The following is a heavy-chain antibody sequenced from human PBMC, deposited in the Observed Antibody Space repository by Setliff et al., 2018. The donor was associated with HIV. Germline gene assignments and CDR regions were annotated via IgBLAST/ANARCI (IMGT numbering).Heavy chain of an antibody. CDR1: GYTFTNYA. CDR2: ISAYNRNV. CDR3: ARDVDYTDAFDI. J-gene: IGHJ3*02. D-gene: IGHD4-4*01. Sequence: WASVKVSCKASGYTFTNYAMHWVRQAPGQGLEWMGWISAYNRNVNYSQKVQGRVTMTTDTSTSTAYMELRSLRSDDTAVYYCARDVDYTDAFDIWGQGTMVTVSS. V-gene: IGHV1-18*01.